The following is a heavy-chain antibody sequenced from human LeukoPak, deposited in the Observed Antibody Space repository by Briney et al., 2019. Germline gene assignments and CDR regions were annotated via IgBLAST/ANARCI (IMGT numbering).Heavy chain of an antibody. J-gene: IGHJ4*02. V-gene: IGHV1-24*01. D-gene: IGHD3-9*01. CDR2: FDPEDGET. CDR1: GYTLTELS. Sequence: GAPVKVSCKVSGYTLTELSMHWVRQAPGKGLEWMGGFDPEDGETIYAQKFQGRVTMTEDTSTDTAYMELSSLRSEDTAVYYCATGDPRLTGYWCLDYWGQGTLVTVSS. CDR3: ATGDPRLTGYWCLDY.